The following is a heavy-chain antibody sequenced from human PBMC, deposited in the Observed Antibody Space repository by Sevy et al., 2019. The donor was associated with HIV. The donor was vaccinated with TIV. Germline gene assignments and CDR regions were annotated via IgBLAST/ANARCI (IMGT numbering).Heavy chain of an antibody. CDR3: AKDFTSGTPYYFDY. J-gene: IGHJ4*02. CDR2: ISGSGGST. D-gene: IGHD2-2*01. V-gene: IGHV3-23*01. CDR1: GFTFSSYA. Sequence: ASVKVSCAASGFTFSSYAMSWVRQAPGKGLEWVSAISGSGGSTYYADSVKGRFTISRDNSKNTLYLQMNSLRAEDTAVYYCAKDFTSGTPYYFDYWGQGTLVTVSS.